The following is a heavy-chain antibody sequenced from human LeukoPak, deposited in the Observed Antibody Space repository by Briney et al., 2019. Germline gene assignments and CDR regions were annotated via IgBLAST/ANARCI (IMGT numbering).Heavy chain of an antibody. D-gene: IGHD1-26*01. CDR3: AREMYSGMYNDAFDI. CDR2: IRSDGST. V-gene: IGHV3-53*01. CDR1: GFTVSSNY. Sequence: GSLRLSCTASGFTVSSNYMSWVRQAPGKGLEWVSVIRSDGSTNHADSVKGRFTISRDNSKNTLYLQMNNLRAEDTAMYYCAREMYSGMYNDAFDIWGQGTKVTVS. J-gene: IGHJ3*02.